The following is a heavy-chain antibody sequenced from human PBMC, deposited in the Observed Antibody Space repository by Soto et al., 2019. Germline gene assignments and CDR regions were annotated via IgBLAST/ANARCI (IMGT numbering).Heavy chain of an antibody. J-gene: IGHJ4*02. CDR3: ARGAWPSSSYYGYGVY. CDR1: GFTFSTYW. D-gene: IGHD3-10*01. CDR2: IKQDGGET. Sequence: TGGSLRLSCAASGFTFSTYWMSWVRQAPGKGLEWVAKIKQDGGETDYVDSVKSRFTISRDNAKNSLYLQMSALRAEDTAVYYCARGAWPSSSYYGYGVYWGQGTLVTVSS. V-gene: IGHV3-7*01.